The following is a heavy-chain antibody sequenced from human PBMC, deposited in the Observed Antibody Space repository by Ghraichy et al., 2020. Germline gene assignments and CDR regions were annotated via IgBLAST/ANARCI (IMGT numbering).Heavy chain of an antibody. CDR3: ARDNWNGDYVPWYFDL. V-gene: IGHV3-30*04. D-gene: IGHD1-20*01. Sequence: GGSLRLSCAASGFTFSSYAMHWVRQAPGKGLEWVAVISYDGSNKYYADSVKGRFTISRDNSKNTLYLQMNSLRAEDTAVYYCARDNWNGDYVPWYFDLWGRGTLVTVSS. CDR2: ISYDGSNK. CDR1: GFTFSSYA. J-gene: IGHJ2*01.